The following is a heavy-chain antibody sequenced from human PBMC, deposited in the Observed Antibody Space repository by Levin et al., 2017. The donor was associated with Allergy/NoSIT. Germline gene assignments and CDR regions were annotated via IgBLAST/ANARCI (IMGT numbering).Heavy chain of an antibody. D-gene: IGHD1-26*01. CDR1: EFTVSANY. V-gene: IGHV3-53*01. Sequence: GGSLRLSCAASEFTVSANYMSWVRQAPGKGLEWVSVTYSVGSTYYADSVKGRFTISRDNSNTTLYLQMNSLTAEDTAVYYCASGSVGAPVHWGQGTLVTVSS. J-gene: IGHJ4*02. CDR2: TYSVGST. CDR3: ASGSVGAPVH.